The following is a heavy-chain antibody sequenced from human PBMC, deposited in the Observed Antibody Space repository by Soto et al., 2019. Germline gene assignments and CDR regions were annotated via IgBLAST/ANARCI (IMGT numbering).Heavy chain of an antibody. D-gene: IGHD2-21*02. CDR1: GYPFTDYF. V-gene: IGHV1-46*01. CDR3: ARELYSCGGDCPYYMDY. CDR2: ISLYHHST. J-gene: IGHJ4*02. Sequence: GESLKISCQASGYPFTDYFIHWVRQAPGQGLEWMGIISLYHHSTSYAQKFQGRLTVTADTSTTTVYMDLSSLTSEDSAVYWCARELYSCGGDCPYYMDYWGQGTLVTVSS.